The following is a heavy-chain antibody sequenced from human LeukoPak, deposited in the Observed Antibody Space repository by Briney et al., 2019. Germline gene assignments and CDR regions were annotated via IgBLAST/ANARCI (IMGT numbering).Heavy chain of an antibody. CDR3: ARDGAMVRGVINIVNWFDP. CDR2: IIPIFGTA. J-gene: IGHJ5*02. Sequence: SVKVSCKASGGTFSSYAISWVRQAPGQGLEWMGGIIPIFGTANYAQKFQGRVTITADESTSTAYMELSSLRSEDTAVYYCARDGAMVRGVINIVNWFDPWGQGTLVTVSS. CDR1: GGTFSSYA. D-gene: IGHD3-10*01. V-gene: IGHV1-69*13.